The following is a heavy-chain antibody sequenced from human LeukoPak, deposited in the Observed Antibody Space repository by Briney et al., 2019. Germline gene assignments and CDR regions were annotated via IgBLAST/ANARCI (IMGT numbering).Heavy chain of an antibody. V-gene: IGHV3-53*01. Sequence: PGGSLTLSCAVAGFTFSSYSMNWVRQAPGKGLEWVSVIYGGGSTYYADSVKGRFTISRDTSKNTLYLQMNSLRAEDTAVYYCAAWAGGLYGESSLGQGTLVTGSP. CDR3: AAWAGGLYGESS. J-gene: IGHJ5*01. CDR2: IYGGGST. CDR1: GFTFSSYS. D-gene: IGHD3-10*02.